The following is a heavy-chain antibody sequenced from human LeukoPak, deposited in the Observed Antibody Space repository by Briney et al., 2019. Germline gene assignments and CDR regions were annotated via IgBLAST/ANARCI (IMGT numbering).Heavy chain of an antibody. D-gene: IGHD2-2*01. CDR2: IYYSGST. Sequence: KTSETLSLTCTVSGGSISSYYWSWIRQPPGKGLEWIGYIYYSGSTNYNPSLKSRVTISVDTSKNQFSLKLSSVTAADTAVYYCARWLAQKDIVVVPAAIHDAFDIWGQGTMVTVSS. J-gene: IGHJ3*02. CDR3: ARWLAQKDIVVVPAAIHDAFDI. CDR1: GGSISSYY. V-gene: IGHV4-59*01.